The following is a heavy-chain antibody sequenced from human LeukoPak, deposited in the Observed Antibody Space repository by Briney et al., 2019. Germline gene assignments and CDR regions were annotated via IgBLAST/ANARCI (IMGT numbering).Heavy chain of an antibody. J-gene: IGHJ3*02. CDR3: ARVLDPRSAFDI. Sequence: ASVKVSCKASGYTFTGYYMHWVRQAPGQGLEWMGWINPNSGGTNYAQKFQGRVTMTRDTSISTAYMELSRLRSDDTAVYYCARVLDPRSAFDIWGQGTMVTVSS. D-gene: IGHD3-10*01. CDR2: INPNSGGT. V-gene: IGHV1-2*02. CDR1: GYTFTGYY.